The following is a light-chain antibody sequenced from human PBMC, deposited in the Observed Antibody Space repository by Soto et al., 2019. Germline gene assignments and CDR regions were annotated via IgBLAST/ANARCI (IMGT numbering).Light chain of an antibody. V-gene: IGKV1-39*01. J-gene: IGKJ5*01. CDR2: SAF. CDR1: QNIGSF. CDR3: KQASTTPIT. Sequence: RAAYIEDRVTITCRASQNIGSFLNWYQQKPGEAPRLLVYSAFRIQSGVPSRSNANGALTDFPLCITSLQPEDVSSHYRKQASTTPITFGLGTRLEIK.